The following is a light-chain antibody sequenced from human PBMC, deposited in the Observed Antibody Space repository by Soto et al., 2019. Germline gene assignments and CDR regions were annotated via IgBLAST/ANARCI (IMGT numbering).Light chain of an antibody. CDR1: QSVLYSPNNKNY. CDR2: WAS. CDR3: QQYYSTPIT. Sequence: DIVMTQSPDSLAVSLGERAAINCKSIQSVLYSPNNKNYLAWYQQKPGQPPKLLIYWASARESGVPDRFSGSGAGTDFTPTISSPQAEDVAVYYCQQYYSTPITFGQGTRLEIK. V-gene: IGKV4-1*01. J-gene: IGKJ5*01.